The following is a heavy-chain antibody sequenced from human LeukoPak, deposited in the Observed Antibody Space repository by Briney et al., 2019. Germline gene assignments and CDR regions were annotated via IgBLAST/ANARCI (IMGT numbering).Heavy chain of an antibody. J-gene: IGHJ4*02. V-gene: IGHV3-30-3*01. CDR3: ARAEDTYYYGSGSYYKARWVDY. Sequence: GGSLRLSCAASGFTFSTYAMHWVRQAPGKGLEWVAVISYDGSNKYYADSVKGRFTISRDNSKNTLYLQMNSLRAEDTAVYYCARAEDTYYYGSGSYYKARWVDYWGQGTLVTVSS. D-gene: IGHD3-10*01. CDR1: GFTFSTYA. CDR2: ISYDGSNK.